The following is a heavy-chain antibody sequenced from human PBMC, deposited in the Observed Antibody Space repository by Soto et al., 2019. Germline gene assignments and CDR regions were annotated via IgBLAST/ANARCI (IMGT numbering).Heavy chain of an antibody. CDR1: GYTFTSYG. V-gene: IGHV1-18*01. J-gene: IGHJ4*02. CDR3: ARSSLYYYDSSGYYSSDPPYSFSNY. CDR2: ISAYNGNT. D-gene: IGHD3-22*01. Sequence: ASVKVSCKASGYTFTSYGISWVRQAPGQGLEWMGWISAYNGNTNYAQKLQGRVTMTTDTSTSTAYMELRSLRSDDTAVYYCARSSLYYYDSSGYYSSDPPYSFSNYWGQ.